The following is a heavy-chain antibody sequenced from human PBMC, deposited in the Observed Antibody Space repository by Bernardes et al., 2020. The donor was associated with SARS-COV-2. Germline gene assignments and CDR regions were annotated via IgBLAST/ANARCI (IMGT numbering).Heavy chain of an antibody. CDR3: ARDLSASTMDV. Sequence: ASVKVSCKAFDFILHNFDIIWVRRAPGQGLQWVGWINVASGDTKYAREFQDRVTMTADTPTNTAYMELTGLKSDDTADYYCARDLSASTMDVWGQGTAVTVTS. CDR2: INVASGDT. J-gene: IGHJ6*02. CDR1: DFILHNFD. V-gene: IGHV1-18*01.